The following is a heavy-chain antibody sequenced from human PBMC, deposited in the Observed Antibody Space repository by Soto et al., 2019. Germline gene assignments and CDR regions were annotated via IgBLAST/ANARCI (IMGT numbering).Heavy chain of an antibody. D-gene: IGHD3-22*01. Sequence: QVQLVQSGAEVKKPGSSVKVSCKASGGTFSSYAISWVRQAPGQGLEWMGGIIPIFGTANYAQKFQGRVTITADESTSTAYMELGSLRSEDTAVYYCARDQGYYYDSSGYYYRFDYWGQGTLVTVSS. CDR3: ARDQGYYYDSSGYYYRFDY. J-gene: IGHJ4*02. V-gene: IGHV1-69*01. CDR1: GGTFSSYA. CDR2: IIPIFGTA.